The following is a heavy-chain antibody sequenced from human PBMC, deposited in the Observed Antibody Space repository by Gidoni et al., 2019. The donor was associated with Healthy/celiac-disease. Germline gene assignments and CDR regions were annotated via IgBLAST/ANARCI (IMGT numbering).Heavy chain of an antibody. V-gene: IGHV4-39*01. D-gene: IGHD3-3*01. CDR2: IYYSGST. CDR3: ARHNDFWSGYTLFDY. Sequence: QLQLQESGPGLVKPSETLSLTCTVPGGSISSSSYYWGWIRQPPGKGLEWIGSIYYSGSTYYNPSLKSRVTISVDTSKNQFSLKLSSVTAADTAVYYCARHNDFWSGYTLFDYWGQGTLVTVSS. J-gene: IGHJ4*02. CDR1: GGSISSSSYY.